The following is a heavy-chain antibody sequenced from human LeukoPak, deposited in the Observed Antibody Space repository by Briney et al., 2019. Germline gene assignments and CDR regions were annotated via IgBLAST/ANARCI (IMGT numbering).Heavy chain of an antibody. J-gene: IGHJ3*02. CDR3: ARGGNIGYDYNAFDI. Sequence: GGSLRLSCAASGFTFSSYSMNWVRQAPGKGLEWVSSISSSSSYIYYADSVKGRFTISRDNAKNSLYLQMNSLRDEDTAVYYCARGGNIGYDYNAFDIWGQGTMVTVSS. D-gene: IGHD3-22*01. CDR2: ISSSSSYI. V-gene: IGHV3-21*01. CDR1: GFTFSSYS.